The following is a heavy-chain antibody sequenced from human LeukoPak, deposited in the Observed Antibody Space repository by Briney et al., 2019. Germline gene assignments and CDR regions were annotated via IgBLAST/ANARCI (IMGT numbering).Heavy chain of an antibody. CDR1: VFSISTSGVG. Sequence: SGPTLVKPTQTLTLTCTFSVFSISTSGVGVGWIRQPPGKALEWLALIYWDDDKRYSPSLKSRLTITKDTSKNQVVLTMTNMDPVDTATYYCAHRGGYSSGWYLPDYYFDYWGQGTLVTVSS. J-gene: IGHJ4*02. V-gene: IGHV2-5*02. CDR3: AHRGGYSSGWYLPDYYFDY. CDR2: IYWDDDK. D-gene: IGHD6-19*01.